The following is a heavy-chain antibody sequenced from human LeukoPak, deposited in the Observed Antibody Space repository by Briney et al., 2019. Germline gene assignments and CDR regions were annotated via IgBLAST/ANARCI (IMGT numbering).Heavy chain of an antibody. D-gene: IGHD3-10*01. CDR2: IISILGTA. Sequence: SVQVSCKASRGTFISYAISWVRQAPGQGLDWMGAIISILGTANYAQKFQGRVALTADESTSTDYMELSSLTSEDTAVYYCARSPYYYGPASSGYFDSWGEGTLVTVSS. CDR3: ARSPYYYGPASSGYFDS. CDR1: RGTFISYA. V-gene: IGHV1-69*01. J-gene: IGHJ4*02.